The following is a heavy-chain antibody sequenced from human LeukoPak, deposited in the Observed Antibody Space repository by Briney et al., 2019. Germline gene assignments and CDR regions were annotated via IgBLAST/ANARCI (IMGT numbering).Heavy chain of an antibody. CDR2: IRYDGSNK. J-gene: IGHJ4*02. CDR3: AKDSDDIVVVPAATHFDY. CDR1: GFTFSSYG. Sequence: GGSLRLSCAASGFTFSSYGMHWVRQAPGKGLEWVAFIRYDGSNKYYADSVKGRFTISRDNSKNTLYLQMNSLRAEDTAVYYCAKDSDDIVVVPAATHFDYWGQGTLVTVSS. D-gene: IGHD2-2*01. V-gene: IGHV3-30*02.